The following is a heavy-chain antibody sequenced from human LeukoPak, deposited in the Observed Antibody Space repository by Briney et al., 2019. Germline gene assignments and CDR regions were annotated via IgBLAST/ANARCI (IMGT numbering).Heavy chain of an antibody. CDR3: ARDPSTYEEQLAFDY. V-gene: IGHV1-18*01. Sequence: ASVKVSCKASGYTFTSYGISWVRQAPGQGLEWMGWISAYNGNTNYAQKLQGRVTMTTDTSTSTAYMELRSLRSDDTAVYYCARDPSTYEEQLAFDYWGQGTLVTVSS. CDR2: ISAYNGNT. CDR1: GYTFTSYG. J-gene: IGHJ4*02. D-gene: IGHD3-3*01.